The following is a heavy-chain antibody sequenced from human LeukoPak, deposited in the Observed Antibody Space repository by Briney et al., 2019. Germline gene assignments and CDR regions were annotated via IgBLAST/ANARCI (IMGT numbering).Heavy chain of an antibody. V-gene: IGHV3-23*01. CDR1: GFTFSDYA. D-gene: IGHD1-1*01. Sequence: GGSLRLSCAASGFTFSDYAMTWVRQAPGKGLEWVSYISGSGSRTYYTESVKGRFTISRDNSKNTLYLQMNSLRTDDTAIYYCASRRRADIGSLDFWGQGTLVTVSS. J-gene: IGHJ4*02. CDR3: ASRRRADIGSLDF. CDR2: ISGSGSRT.